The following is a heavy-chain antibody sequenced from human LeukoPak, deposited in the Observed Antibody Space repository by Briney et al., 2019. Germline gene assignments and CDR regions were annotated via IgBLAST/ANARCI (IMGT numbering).Heavy chain of an antibody. D-gene: IGHD6-19*01. CDR1: GGSISSYY. V-gene: IGHV4-4*07. J-gene: IGHJ3*02. CDR3: ARAPYSSGWTDAFDI. CDR2: IYTSGST. Sequence: PSETLSLTCTVSGGSISSYYWSWIRQPAGKGLEWIGRIYTSGSTNYNPSLKSRVTMSVDTSKNQFSLKLSSVTAADTAVYYCARAPYSSGWTDAFDIWGQGTMVTVSS.